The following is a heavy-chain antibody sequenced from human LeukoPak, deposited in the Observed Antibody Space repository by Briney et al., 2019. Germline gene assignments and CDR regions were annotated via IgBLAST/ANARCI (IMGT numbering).Heavy chain of an antibody. CDR2: IIPIFGTA. J-gene: IGHJ4*02. D-gene: IGHD2-21*02. V-gene: IGHV1-69*13. CDR1: GGTFSSYA. Sequence: SVKVSCKASGGTFSSYAISWVRQAPGQGLEWMGGIIPIFGTANYAQKFQGRVTITADESTSTAYMELSSLRSEDTAVYYCARDLTQATDPQFDYWGQGTLVTVSS. CDR3: ARDLTQATDPQFDY.